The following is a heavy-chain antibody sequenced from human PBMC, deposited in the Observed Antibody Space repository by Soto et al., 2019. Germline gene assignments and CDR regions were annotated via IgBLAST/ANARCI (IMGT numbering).Heavy chain of an antibody. CDR1: GGSISGYY. D-gene: IGHD6-13*01. CDR2: IYTSGST. Sequence: SETLSLTCTVSGGSISGYYWSWIRQPAGKGPEWIGRIYTSGSTNYNPSLKSRVTMSVDTSKNQFSLKLSSVTAADTAVYYCAREEITGYSSSWYWTGQYYFDYWGQGTLVTVSS. CDR3: AREEITGYSSSWYWTGQYYFDY. J-gene: IGHJ4*02. V-gene: IGHV4-4*07.